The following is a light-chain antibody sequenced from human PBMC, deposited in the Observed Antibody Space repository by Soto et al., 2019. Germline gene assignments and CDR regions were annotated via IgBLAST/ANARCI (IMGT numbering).Light chain of an antibody. Sequence: DIVMTQSPDSLAVSLGERATINCKSSQTVLSSSNNKNYLAWYQQIPGQPPKLLIYWASTRESGVPDRFSGRGSGTDFTLTISSLQAKDVEVYYCQQYYSAPWTFGQGTRVEIK. CDR1: QTVLSSSNNKNY. CDR3: QQYYSAPWT. J-gene: IGKJ1*01. V-gene: IGKV4-1*01. CDR2: WAS.